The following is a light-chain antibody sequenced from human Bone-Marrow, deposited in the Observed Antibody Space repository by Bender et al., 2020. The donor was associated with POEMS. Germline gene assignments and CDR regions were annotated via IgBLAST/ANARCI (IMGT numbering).Light chain of an antibody. J-gene: IGLJ2*01. V-gene: IGLV2-14*02. Sequence: QSALTQPASVSGSPGQSITISCTGTSSDVGSYNLVSWYQQYPGKAPKLMIYEVSKRPSGVSNRFSGSKSGNTASLTISGLQAEDEADYYCSSYTSTSSLVVLGGGTKLTVL. CDR3: SSYTSTSSLVV. CDR1: SSDVGSYNL. CDR2: EVS.